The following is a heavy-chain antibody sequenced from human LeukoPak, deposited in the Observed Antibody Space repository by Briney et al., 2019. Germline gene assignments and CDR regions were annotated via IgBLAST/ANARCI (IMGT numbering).Heavy chain of an antibody. V-gene: IGHV4-59*01. CDR2: IYYSGST. Sequence: PSETLSLTCTVSGGSISSYYWSWVRQPSGKGLEWTGYIYYSGSTNYNPSLKSRVTISVDTSKNQFSLKLSSVTAADTAVYYCARDERFIDYWGQGTLVTVSS. CDR1: GGSISSYY. CDR3: ARDERFIDY. J-gene: IGHJ4*02.